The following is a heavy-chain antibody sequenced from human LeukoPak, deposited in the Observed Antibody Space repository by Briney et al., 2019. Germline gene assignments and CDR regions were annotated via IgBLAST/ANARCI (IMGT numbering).Heavy chain of an antibody. CDR1: GGSISNYY. V-gene: IGHV4-59*01. CDR3: ARALELTTSEFDY. Sequence: SETLSLTCTVSGGSISNYYWSWLRQPPGKELEWIGFIYYSGFTNYNPSLKSRVTISLDTSKNQFSLNLSSVTAADTAVYYCARALELTTSEFDYWGQGTLVTVSS. D-gene: IGHD1-7*01. CDR2: IYYSGFT. J-gene: IGHJ4*02.